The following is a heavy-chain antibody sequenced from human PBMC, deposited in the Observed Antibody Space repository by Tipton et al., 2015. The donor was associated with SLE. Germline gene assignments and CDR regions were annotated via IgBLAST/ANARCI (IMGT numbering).Heavy chain of an antibody. D-gene: IGHD1-7*01. CDR2: MSYLGTT. J-gene: IGHJ4*02. V-gene: IGHV4-39*07. CDR1: GVSISSSSFY. CDR3: ARVFIAGTSRGWVDF. Sequence: TLSLTCNVSGVSISSSSFYWGWSRQPPGKGREGIVSMSYLGTTYYNPSLKSRVTISAYTSKNQFSLRLSSVTAADTAVYYCARVFIAGTSRGWVDFWGQGTMVTVSS.